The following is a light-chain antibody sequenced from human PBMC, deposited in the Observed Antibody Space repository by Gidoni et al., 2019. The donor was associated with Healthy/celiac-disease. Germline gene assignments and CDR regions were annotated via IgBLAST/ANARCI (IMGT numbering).Light chain of an antibody. CDR2: KAS. V-gene: IGKV1-5*03. CDR3: QQYNSYSGP. CDR1: QSISSW. J-gene: IGKJ1*01. Sequence: DIQMTQSPSTLSASVGDRVTITCRASQSISSWLAWYQQKPGKAPKLLIYKASSLESGVPSRFSGGGAGTEFTLTIRSLQPDDFATYYCQQYNSYSGPFGKGTKVEIK.